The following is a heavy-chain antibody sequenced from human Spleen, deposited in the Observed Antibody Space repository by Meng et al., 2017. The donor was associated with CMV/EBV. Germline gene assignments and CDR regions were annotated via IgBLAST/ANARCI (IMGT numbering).Heavy chain of an antibody. CDR2: ISVYTGNR. CDR3: ARELPHTYYFAS. Sequence: QVQLVQSGAEVKKPGASVKVSCKASGYTFRNYGINWVRQAPGQGLEWMGWISVYTGNRNYEQNLQGRVTMTTDISTNTAYMDLTSLRSEDTAVYYCARELPHTYYFASWGQGTLVTVSS. D-gene: IGHD1-26*01. CDR1: GYTFRNYG. V-gene: IGHV1-18*01. J-gene: IGHJ4*02.